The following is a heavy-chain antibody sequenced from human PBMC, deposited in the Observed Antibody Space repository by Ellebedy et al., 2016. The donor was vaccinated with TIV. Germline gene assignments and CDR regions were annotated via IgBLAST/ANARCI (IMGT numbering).Heavy chain of an antibody. Sequence: GESLKISCAASGFTVSSNYMSWVRQAPGKGLEWVSVIYSGGSTYYADSVKGRFTISRDNSKNTLYLQMNRLRAEDTAVYYCARDTAMAADYWGQGTLVTVSS. CDR3: ARDTAMAADY. CDR1: GFTVSSNY. V-gene: IGHV3-66*01. CDR2: IYSGGST. J-gene: IGHJ4*02. D-gene: IGHD5-18*01.